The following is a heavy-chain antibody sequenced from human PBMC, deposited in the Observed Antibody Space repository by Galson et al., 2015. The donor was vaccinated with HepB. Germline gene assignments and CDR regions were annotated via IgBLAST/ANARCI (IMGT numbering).Heavy chain of an antibody. V-gene: IGHV4-34*01. CDR2: INHSGST. Sequence: SETLSLTCAVYGGSFSGYYWSWIRQPPGKGLEWIGEINHSGSTNYNPSLKSRVTISVDTSKNQFSLKLSSVTAADTAVYYCAGGGGGYCTGGSCRPLRYWGQGTLVTVSS. CDR1: GGSFSGYY. J-gene: IGHJ4*02. D-gene: IGHD2-15*01. CDR3: AGGGGGYCTGGSCRPLRY.